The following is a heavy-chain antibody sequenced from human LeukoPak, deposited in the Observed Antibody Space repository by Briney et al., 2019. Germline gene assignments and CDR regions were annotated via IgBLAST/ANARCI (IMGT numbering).Heavy chain of an antibody. CDR3: AKGRVSSNGWTFNDY. CDR2: LSGSDEST. V-gene: IGHV3-23*01. Sequence: GESLKISCAASGFTLSSYGMSWVRQAPGKGLEWVSSLSGSDESTYYADSVKGRFTISRDTSENTLYLRMNSLRAEDTAVYHCAKGRVSSNGWTFNDYWGQGTLVTVSS. CDR1: GFTLSSYG. J-gene: IGHJ4*02. D-gene: IGHD6-19*01.